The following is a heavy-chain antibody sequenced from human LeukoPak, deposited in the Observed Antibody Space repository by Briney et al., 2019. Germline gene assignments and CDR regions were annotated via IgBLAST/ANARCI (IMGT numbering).Heavy chain of an antibody. CDR1: GFTFSSYT. V-gene: IGHV3-48*02. J-gene: IGHJ6*02. CDR2: ISSSSGAI. Sequence: GGSLRLSCAASGFTFSSYTMNWGRQAPGKGLEWVSYISSSSGAIYYADSVKGRFTISRDNAKNSLYLQMNSLRDEDTAVYYCVSIRMTPYGMDVWGQGTTVTVSS. D-gene: IGHD2-15*01. CDR3: VSIRMTPYGMDV.